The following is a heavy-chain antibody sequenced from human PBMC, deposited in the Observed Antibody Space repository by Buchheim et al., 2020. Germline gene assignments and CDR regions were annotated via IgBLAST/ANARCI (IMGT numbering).Heavy chain of an antibody. D-gene: IGHD6-6*01. CDR3: AVEPSSIAAKIWVNY. CDR2: ISSSSSYI. V-gene: IGHV3-21*01. J-gene: IGHJ4*01. Sequence: EVQLVESGGGLVKPGGSLRLSCAASRFTFSSYSMNWVRQAPGKGLEWVSSISSSSSYIYYADSVKGRFTISRDNAKNSLYLQMNSLRAEDTAVYYCAVEPSSIAAKIWVNYWGQGTL. CDR1: RFTFSSYS.